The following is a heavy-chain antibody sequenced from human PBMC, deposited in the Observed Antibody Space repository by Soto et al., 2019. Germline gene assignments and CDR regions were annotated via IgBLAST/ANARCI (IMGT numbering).Heavy chain of an antibody. Sequence: LRLSCAASGFTFSSYEMNWVRQAPGKGLEWVSYISSSGSNISYADSVQGRFTISRDNAKNSLYLQMNSLRAEDTAVYYCATRSGGGGAFDFWGQGTMVTVSS. CDR1: GFTFSSYE. V-gene: IGHV3-48*03. CDR2: ISSSGSNI. CDR3: ATRSGGGGAFDF. D-gene: IGHD3-10*01. J-gene: IGHJ3*01.